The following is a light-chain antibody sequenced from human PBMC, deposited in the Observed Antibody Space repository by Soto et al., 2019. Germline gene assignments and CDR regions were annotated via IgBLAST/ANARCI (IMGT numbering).Light chain of an antibody. J-gene: IGKJ2*02. V-gene: IGKV1-12*01. CDR1: QDISTW. CDR3: QQADSVPCA. CDR2: TAS. Sequence: DIQMTQSPSFVSASVGDRVTITCRASQDISTWLAWYQQKPGRAPNLLIYTASSLQSGVPSRFGGSGSGTEFTVTISGLQPEDFAADYCQQADSVPCAFGQGTKLEIK.